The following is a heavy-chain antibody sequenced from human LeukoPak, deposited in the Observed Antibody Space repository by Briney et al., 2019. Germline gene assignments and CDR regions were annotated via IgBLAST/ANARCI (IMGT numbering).Heavy chain of an antibody. J-gene: IGHJ4*02. CDR3: ARAAWVDY. Sequence: GGSLRPSCAASGFTFSNYNMNWVRQAPGKGLEWVSYISGSGSTIYYANSVKGRFTISRDNAKNSLYLQMNSLRDEDTAVYYCARAAWVDYWGQGTLVTVSS. V-gene: IGHV3-48*02. D-gene: IGHD7-27*01. CDR2: ISGSGSTI. CDR1: GFTFSNYN.